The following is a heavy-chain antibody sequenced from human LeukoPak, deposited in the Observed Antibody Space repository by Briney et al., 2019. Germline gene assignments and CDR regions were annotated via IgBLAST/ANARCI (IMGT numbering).Heavy chain of an antibody. V-gene: IGHV3-23*01. Sequence: GGSLRLSCAASGFTFSNSAMTWVRQAPGKGLEWVSSITGSGGSTYYADSVKGRFTISRDNSKNSLYLQMNSLRAEDTAVYYCARGQEENDAFDIWGQGTMVTVSS. CDR2: ITGSGGST. CDR1: GFTFSNSA. CDR3: ARGQEENDAFDI. J-gene: IGHJ3*02.